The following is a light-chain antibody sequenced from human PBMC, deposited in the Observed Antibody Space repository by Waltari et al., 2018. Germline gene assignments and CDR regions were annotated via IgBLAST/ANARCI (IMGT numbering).Light chain of an antibody. CDR2: GAS. J-gene: IGKJ5*01. V-gene: IGKV3-15*01. CDR1: QSVSSN. Sequence: EIVMRQSPATLSVSPGERATLSCRASQSVSSNLAWYQQKPGQAPRLLIYGASTRATGIPARFSGSGSGTEFTLTINSLQSEDFAVYYCQQYNNWPITFGQGTRLEIK. CDR3: QQYNNWPIT.